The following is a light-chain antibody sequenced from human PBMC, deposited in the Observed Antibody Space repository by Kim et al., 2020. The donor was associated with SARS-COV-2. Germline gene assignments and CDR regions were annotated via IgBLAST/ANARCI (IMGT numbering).Light chain of an antibody. Sequence: PRETTSITCSRYELPRQYAYWYQQRPGQAPVLVIYEDTERPSGVPERFSGSNSGTTVTLAISGVQAEDEADYYCQSPDSSATYRVFGGGTQLTVL. CDR2: EDT. CDR3: QSPDSSATYRV. CDR1: ELPRQY. V-gene: IGLV3-25*03. J-gene: IGLJ3*02.